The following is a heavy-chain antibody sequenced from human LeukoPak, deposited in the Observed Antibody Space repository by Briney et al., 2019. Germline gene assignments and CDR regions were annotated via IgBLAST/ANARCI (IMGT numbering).Heavy chain of an antibody. CDR2: ISGSGGST. Sequence: GGSLRLSCAASGFTFSSYGMHWVRQAPGKGLEWVSAISGSGGSTYYADSVKGRFTISRDNSKNTLYLQMNSLRAEDTAVYYCAKNPKRIDFWSGYWSGMDVWGQGTTVTVSS. V-gene: IGHV3-23*01. J-gene: IGHJ6*02. D-gene: IGHD3-3*01. CDR3: AKNPKRIDFWSGYWSGMDV. CDR1: GFTFSSYG.